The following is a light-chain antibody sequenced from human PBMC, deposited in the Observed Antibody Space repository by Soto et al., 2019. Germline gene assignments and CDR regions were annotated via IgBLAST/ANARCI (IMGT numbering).Light chain of an antibody. CDR2: DVS. Sequence: QSALTQPASVSGSPGQSITISCTGTSSDVGGYNYVSWYQHHPGKAHKLMIFDVSNRPSGVSNRFSGSKSGNTASMTIFGLQPEDEADYYCSSYTTSNTRQIVFGTGTKSPS. V-gene: IGLV2-14*03. J-gene: IGLJ1*01. CDR3: SSYTTSNTRQIV. CDR1: SSDVGGYNY.